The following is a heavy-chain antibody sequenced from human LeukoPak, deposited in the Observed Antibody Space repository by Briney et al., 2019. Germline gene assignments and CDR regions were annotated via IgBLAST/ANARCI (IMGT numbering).Heavy chain of an antibody. Sequence: GGSLRLSCAASEFTFSSYSMNWVRQAPGKGLEWVSSISSSSSYIYYADSVKGRFTISRDNAKNSLYLQMNSLRAEDTAVYYCARDIRLELRLGHDAFDIWGQGTMVTVSS. D-gene: IGHD1-7*01. CDR3: ARDIRLELRLGHDAFDI. CDR1: EFTFSSYS. J-gene: IGHJ3*02. V-gene: IGHV3-21*01. CDR2: ISSSSSYI.